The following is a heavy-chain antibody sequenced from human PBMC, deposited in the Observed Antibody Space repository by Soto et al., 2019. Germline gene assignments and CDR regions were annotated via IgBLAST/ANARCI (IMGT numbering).Heavy chain of an antibody. CDR2: MSGSGGST. J-gene: IGHJ4*02. CDR1: GFTFSRYV. D-gene: IGHD3-22*01. Sequence: PGESLKISCAASGFTFSRYVMSCVRQAPGKGLEWVSAMSGSGGSTYYADSVKGRFTISRDNSKNTLYLQMNSLRAEDTAVYYCAKDRNYSDSSGADYWGQGTLGTVSS. CDR3: AKDRNYSDSSGADY. V-gene: IGHV3-23*01.